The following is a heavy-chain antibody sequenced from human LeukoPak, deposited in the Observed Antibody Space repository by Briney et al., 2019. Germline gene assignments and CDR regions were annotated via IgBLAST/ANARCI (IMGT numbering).Heavy chain of an antibody. V-gene: IGHV3-30*03. CDR3: ATEGSFDY. CDR2: ISYDGSNK. J-gene: IGHJ4*02. Sequence: PGGSLRLSCAASGFTFSSYGMHWVRQAPGKGLEWVAVISYDGSNKYYADSVKGRFTISRDNSKNTLYLQMNSLRAEDAAVYYCATEGSFDYWGQGTLVTVSS. CDR1: GFTFSSYG.